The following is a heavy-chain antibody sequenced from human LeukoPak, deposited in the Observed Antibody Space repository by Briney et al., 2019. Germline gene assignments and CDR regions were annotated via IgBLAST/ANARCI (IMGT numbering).Heavy chain of an antibody. CDR3: ARDRAVVPAAGFFDY. Sequence: GASVKVSCKASGGTFSSYAISWVRQAPGQGLEWMGGIIPIFGTANYAQKFQGRVTITADESTSTAYMELSSLRSEDTAVYYCARDRAVVPAAGFFDYWGQGTLVTVSS. V-gene: IGHV1-69*13. D-gene: IGHD2-2*01. J-gene: IGHJ4*02. CDR2: IIPIFGTA. CDR1: GGTFSSYA.